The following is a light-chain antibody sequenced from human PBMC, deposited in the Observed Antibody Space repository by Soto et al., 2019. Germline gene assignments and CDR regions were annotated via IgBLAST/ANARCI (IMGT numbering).Light chain of an antibody. V-gene: IGKV3-20*01. Sequence: EIVLTQSPDTLSLSPGERATLSCRASQSVSSSYLAWYQQKPGQAPRLLSYGASSRATGIPDRFSGSGYGTDFTLTISRLEPEDFAVYYCQQYDSSPLTFGQGTKVEIK. J-gene: IGKJ1*01. CDR3: QQYDSSPLT. CDR2: GAS. CDR1: QSVSSSY.